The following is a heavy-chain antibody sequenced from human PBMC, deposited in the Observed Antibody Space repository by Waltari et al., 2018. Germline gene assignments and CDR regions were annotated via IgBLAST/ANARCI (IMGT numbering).Heavy chain of an antibody. CDR3: ARGRGCSGGSCSLFGYYMDV. D-gene: IGHD2-15*01. CDR2: MNPNSGNT. V-gene: IGHV1-8*03. CDR1: GYTFTSYD. J-gene: IGHJ6*03. Sequence: QVQLVQSGAEVKKPGASVKVSCTASGYTFTSYDINWVRQATGQVLEWMGWMNPNSGNTGYAQKFQGRVTITRNTSISTAYMELSSLRSEDTAVYYCARGRGCSGGSCSLFGYYMDVWGKGTTVTVSS.